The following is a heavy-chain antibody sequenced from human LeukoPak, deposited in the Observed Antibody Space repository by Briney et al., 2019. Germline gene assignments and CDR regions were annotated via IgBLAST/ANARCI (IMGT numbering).Heavy chain of an antibody. CDR1: GYIFTGYY. CDR3: ARYSGDSTWSPEAFDI. CDR2: INPHSGGT. Sequence: ASVKVSCKASGYIFTGYYIHWVRQAPGQGLEWMGWINPHSGGTNYAERLQGRVTLTRDTSISTAYMELISLRSDDTAVYYCARYSGDSTWSPEAFDIWGQGTMVTVSS. D-gene: IGHD6-13*01. V-gene: IGHV1-2*02. J-gene: IGHJ3*02.